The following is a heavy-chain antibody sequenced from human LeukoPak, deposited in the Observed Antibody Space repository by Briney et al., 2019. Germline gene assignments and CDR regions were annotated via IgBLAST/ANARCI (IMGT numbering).Heavy chain of an antibody. CDR3: ARAAFAYYYDSSGYSYYFDY. CDR2: IYYSGST. CDR1: GGSISSYY. J-gene: IGHJ4*02. D-gene: IGHD3-22*01. V-gene: IGHV4-59*01. Sequence: SETLSLTCTVSGGSISSYYWSWIRQPPGKGLEWIGYIYYSGSTNYNPSHKSRVTISVDTSKNQFSLKLSSVTAADTAVYYCARAAFAYYYDSSGYSYYFDYWGQGTLVTVSS.